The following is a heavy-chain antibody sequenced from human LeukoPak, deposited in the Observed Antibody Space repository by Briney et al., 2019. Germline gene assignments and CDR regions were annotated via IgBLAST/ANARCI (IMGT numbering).Heavy chain of an antibody. CDR2: INPNSGGT. J-gene: IGHJ6*02. CDR3: ARDAVVVGATSYGMDV. V-gene: IGHV1-2*04. Sequence: ASVKVSCKASGYTVTSYYMHWVRQAPGQGLEWMGWINPNSGGTNYAQKFQGWVTMTRDTSISTAYMELSRLRSDDTAVYYCARDAVVVGATSYGMDVWGQGTTVTVSS. D-gene: IGHD1-26*01. CDR1: GYTVTSYY.